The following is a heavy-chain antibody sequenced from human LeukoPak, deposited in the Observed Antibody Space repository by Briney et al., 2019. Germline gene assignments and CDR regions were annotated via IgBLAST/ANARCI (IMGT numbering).Heavy chain of an antibody. Sequence: SETLSPTCAVYGGSFSGYYWSWIRQPPGKGLEWIGEINHSGSTNYNPSLKSRVTISVDTSKNQFSLKLSSVTAADTAVYYCARGKRSSTVLSKGVYWYFDPWGRGTLVTVSS. CDR3: ARGKRSSTVLSKGVYWYFDP. CDR1: GGSFSGYY. CDR2: INHSGST. J-gene: IGHJ2*01. V-gene: IGHV4-34*01. D-gene: IGHD2-2*01.